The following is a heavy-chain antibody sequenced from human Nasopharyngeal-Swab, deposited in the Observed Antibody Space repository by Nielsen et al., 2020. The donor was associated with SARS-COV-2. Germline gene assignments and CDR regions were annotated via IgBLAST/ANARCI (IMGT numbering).Heavy chain of an antibody. CDR2: ISSSSSYI. Sequence: GGSLRLSCAASGFTFSSYSMNWVRQAPGKGLEWVSSISSSSSYIYYADSVKGRFTISRDNAKNSLYLQMNSLRAGDTAVYYCARDPEEYSSSWFPFDYWGQGTLVTVSS. CDR3: ARDPEEYSSSWFPFDY. V-gene: IGHV3-21*01. D-gene: IGHD6-13*01. J-gene: IGHJ4*02. CDR1: GFTFSSYS.